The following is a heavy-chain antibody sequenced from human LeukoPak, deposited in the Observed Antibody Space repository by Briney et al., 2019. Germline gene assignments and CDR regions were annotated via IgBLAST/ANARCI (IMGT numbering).Heavy chain of an antibody. Sequence: GGSLRLSCAASGFTFDDYAMPWVRQGPGKGLEWVSGISWNSNSIGYADSVKGRFTISRGNDKNSLYLQMNSLRAEDTALYNCAKDLQSRIVGATRKGPFDYWGQGTLVTVSS. CDR2: ISWNSNSI. CDR3: AKDLQSRIVGATRKGPFDY. J-gene: IGHJ4*02. D-gene: IGHD1-26*01. CDR1: GFTFDDYA. V-gene: IGHV3-9*01.